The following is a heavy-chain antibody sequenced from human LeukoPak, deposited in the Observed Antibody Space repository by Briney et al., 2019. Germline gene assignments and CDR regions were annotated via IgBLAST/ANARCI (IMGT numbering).Heavy chain of an antibody. CDR1: GGTFSSYA. D-gene: IGHD4-17*01. CDR2: IIPIFGTA. CDR3: ARAGDHYYFDY. Sequence: EASVKVSCKASGGTFSSYAISWVRRAPGQGLEWMGRIIPIFGTANYAQKFQGRVTITTDESTSTAYMELSSLRSEDTAVYYCARAGDHYYFDYWGQGTLVTVSS. J-gene: IGHJ4*02. V-gene: IGHV1-69*05.